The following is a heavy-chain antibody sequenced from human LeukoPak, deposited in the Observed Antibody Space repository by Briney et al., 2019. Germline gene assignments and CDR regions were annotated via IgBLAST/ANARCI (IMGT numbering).Heavy chain of an antibody. CDR3: AKVTTTVTDDYFDY. D-gene: IGHD4-17*01. V-gene: IGHV4-34*01. CDR2: INHSGST. CDR1: GGSFSGYY. J-gene: IGHJ4*02. Sequence: SETLSLTCAVYGGSFSGYYWSWIRQPPGKGLEWIGEINHSGSTNYNPSLKSRVTISVDTSKNQFSLKLSSVTAADTAVYYCAKVTTTVTDDYFDYWGQGTLVTVSS.